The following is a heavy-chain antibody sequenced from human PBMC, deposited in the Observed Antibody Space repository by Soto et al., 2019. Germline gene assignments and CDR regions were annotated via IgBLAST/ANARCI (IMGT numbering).Heavy chain of an antibody. Sequence: SETLSLTCAVSGGSISSGGYSWSWIRQPPGKGLEWIGYIYHSGSTYYNPSLKSRVTISVDRSKNQFSLKLSSVTAADTAVYYCARRYSSSSAYWGQGTLVTVSS. CDR3: ARRYSSSSAY. CDR2: IYHSGST. V-gene: IGHV4-30-2*01. D-gene: IGHD6-13*01. CDR1: GGSISSGGYS. J-gene: IGHJ4*02.